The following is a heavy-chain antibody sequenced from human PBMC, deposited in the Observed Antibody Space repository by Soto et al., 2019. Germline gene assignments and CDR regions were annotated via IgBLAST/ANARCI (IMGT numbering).Heavy chain of an antibody. V-gene: IGHV3-23*01. J-gene: IGHJ4*02. D-gene: IGHD6-19*01. CDR1: GFTFGNHA. Sequence: PGGSLRLSCAASGFTFGNHAMTWVRQAPGKALEWVSTIDYSGGNTHYADSVKGRFTISRDNSKNTVDLQMNSLRAEDTAVYYCVSWLSAHFDYWGQGTLVTVS. CDR2: IDYSGGNT. CDR3: VSWLSAHFDY.